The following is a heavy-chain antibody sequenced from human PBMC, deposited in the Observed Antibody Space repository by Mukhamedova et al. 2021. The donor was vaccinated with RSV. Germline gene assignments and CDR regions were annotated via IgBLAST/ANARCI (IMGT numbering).Heavy chain of an antibody. V-gene: IGHV1-3*01. J-gene: IGHJ4*02. Sequence: IHWLRQAPGQSLEYMGRINPGNGATMASPTFQGRVTIARDTSTSVVYMEMPDLRSEDTGVYFCARDGRNWGSSLWTLAYWGQGT. CDR2: INPGNGAT. CDR3: ARDGRNWGSSLWTLAY. D-gene: IGHD7-27*01.